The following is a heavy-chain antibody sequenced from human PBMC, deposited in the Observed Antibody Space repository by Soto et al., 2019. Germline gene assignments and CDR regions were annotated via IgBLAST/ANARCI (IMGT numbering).Heavy chain of an antibody. D-gene: IGHD1-1*01. CDR1: GFTFRNYD. J-gene: IGHJ6*04. CDR2: ISAAGDP. V-gene: IGHV3-13*05. Sequence: EVQLVESGGGLVQPGGSLRLSCEASGFTFRNYDMHWVRQGTGKGLEWVSGISAAGDPDYADSVEGRFTISRENAQNAFFLEMNSLIVDDTAVYYCARTGRDFCGLDVCGEWTTVIVSP. CDR3: ARTGRDFCGLDV.